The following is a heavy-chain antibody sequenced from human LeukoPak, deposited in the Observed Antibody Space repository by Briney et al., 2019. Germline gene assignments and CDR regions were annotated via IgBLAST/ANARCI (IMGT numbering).Heavy chain of an antibody. CDR3: ARTPPNYYGSGSQERYFDY. J-gene: IGHJ4*02. D-gene: IGHD3-10*01. CDR1: GFSLSTSGMC. CDR2: IDWDDDK. Sequence: SGPALMKPTPTLTLTCTFSGFSLSTSGMCVSWIRHPPGKALEWLSLIDWDDDKYYITSLKTRLTISKDTSKNQVVLTMTNMDPVDTATYYCARTPPNYYGSGSQERYFDYWGQGTLVTVSS. V-gene: IGHV2-70*01.